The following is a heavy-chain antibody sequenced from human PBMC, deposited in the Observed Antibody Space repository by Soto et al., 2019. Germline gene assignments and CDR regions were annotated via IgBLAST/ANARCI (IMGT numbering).Heavy chain of an antibody. CDR3: ARHIAVSGTRGFDF. CDR1: GGSISTNW. V-gene: IGHV4-4*02. Sequence: QVQLQESGPGLMKPSGTLSLTCAVSGGSISTNWWSWVRQPPGKGLEWIGEIYHSGSTNYNPSLKTRVTMGVDNSENHLSLNPNSVTAADTAVYYFARHIAVSGTRGFDFWGQGTLVTVSS. D-gene: IGHD6-19*01. J-gene: IGHJ4*02. CDR2: IYHSGST.